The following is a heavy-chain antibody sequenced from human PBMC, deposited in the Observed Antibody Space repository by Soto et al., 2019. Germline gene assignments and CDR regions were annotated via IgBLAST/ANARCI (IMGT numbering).Heavy chain of an antibody. Sequence: SETLSLTCAVSGGSINDYYWNWIRQTPGQGLEWIGHVYNKGSTNYNPSLKSRVTISVDTSKKQFSLKLSSVTAADTAVYYCAREESYCSGATCYNYGMDVWGQGTTVTVSS. CDR2: VYNKGST. CDR3: AREESYCSGATCYNYGMDV. J-gene: IGHJ6*02. CDR1: GGSINDYY. D-gene: IGHD2-15*01. V-gene: IGHV4-59*01.